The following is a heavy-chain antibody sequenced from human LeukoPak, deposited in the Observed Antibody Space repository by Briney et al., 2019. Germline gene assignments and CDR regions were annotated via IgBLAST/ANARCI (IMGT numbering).Heavy chain of an antibody. CDR1: GFTFSTYE. D-gene: IGHD1-1*01. J-gene: IGHJ3*01. CDR3: ARDRIGTTDASDL. CDR2: ISSSGSAT. Sequence: GGSLRLSCAASGFTFSTYEMSWVRQAPGKGLEWVSCISSSGSATLYADSVKGRFNISRDNAKISLYLQLNSLRTEDTAVYFCARDRIGTTDASDLWGQGTMVTVSS. V-gene: IGHV3-48*03.